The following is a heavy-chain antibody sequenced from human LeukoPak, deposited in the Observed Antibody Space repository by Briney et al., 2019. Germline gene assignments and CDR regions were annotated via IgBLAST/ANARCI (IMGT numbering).Heavy chain of an antibody. CDR3: ARGRMGPDDFVVVRATNGYGMDV. D-gene: IGHD2-2*01. CDR1: GGSFSGYY. V-gene: IGHV4-34*01. CDR2: INHSGST. Sequence: SETLSLTCAVYGGSFSGYYWSWIRQPPGKGLEWIGEINHSGSTNYNPSLKSRFTISVDTSKNQFSLKLSSVTAADTAVYYCARGRMGPDDFVVVRATNGYGMDVWGQGTTVTVSS. J-gene: IGHJ6*02.